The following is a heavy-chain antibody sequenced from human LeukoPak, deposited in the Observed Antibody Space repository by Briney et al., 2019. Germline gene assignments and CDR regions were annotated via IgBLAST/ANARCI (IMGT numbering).Heavy chain of an antibody. J-gene: IGHJ6*03. V-gene: IGHV4-39*07. CDR3: ARTMYYDFWRYYYMDV. CDR2: IYYSGST. Sequence: PSETLSLTCTVSGGSISSSSYYWGWNRQPPGKGLEWIGSIYYSGSTYYNPSLKSRVTISVDTSKNQFSLKLSSVTAADTAVYYCARTMYYDFWRYYYMDVWGKGTTVTVSS. D-gene: IGHD3-3*01. CDR1: GGSISSSSYY.